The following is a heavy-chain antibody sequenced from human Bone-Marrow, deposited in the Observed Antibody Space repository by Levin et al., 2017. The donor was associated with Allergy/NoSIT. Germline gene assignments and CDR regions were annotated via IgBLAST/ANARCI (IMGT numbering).Heavy chain of an antibody. J-gene: IGHJ2*01. CDR1: GGSFRDYY. V-gene: IGHV4-34*01. D-gene: IGHD1-1*01. CDR2: VNQSGST. CDR3: ARKTSNSGYWYFDL. Sequence: SETLSLTCAVYGGSFRDYYWSWIRQPPGKGLEWIGEVNQSGSTNNNPSLKSRVTMSIDTSKNQFSLKLNSVTAADTAVYYCARKTSNSGYWYFDLWGRGTLVTVSS.